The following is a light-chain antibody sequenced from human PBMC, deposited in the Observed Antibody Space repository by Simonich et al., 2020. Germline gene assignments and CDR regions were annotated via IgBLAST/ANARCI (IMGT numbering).Light chain of an antibody. Sequence: SYELTQPPSVSVSPGQTARITSSGDALPKKYAYWYKQKSGQDPVLVIYEDSKRPSGIPERFSGSSSGTMATLTISGAQVEDEADYYCYSTDSSGNHWVFGGGTKLTVL. CDR1: ALPKKY. V-gene: IGLV3-10*01. CDR3: YSTDSSGNHWV. J-gene: IGLJ3*02. CDR2: EDS.